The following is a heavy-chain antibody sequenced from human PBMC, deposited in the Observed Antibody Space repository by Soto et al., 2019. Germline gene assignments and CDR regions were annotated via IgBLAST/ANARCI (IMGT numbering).Heavy chain of an antibody. CDR1: GYTFSNFW. D-gene: IGHD6-13*01. J-gene: IGHJ4*02. CDR3: ARSPRSSPYFDY. CDR2: IYPGDHET. Sequence: PGASLKISCQSSGYTFSNFWIGWVRQLPGQGLEWMGIIYPGDHETRYSPSFHGKVTISADRSINTAYLQWNSLEASDTAFYYCARSPRSSPYFDYWGQGALVTVSS. V-gene: IGHV5-51*01.